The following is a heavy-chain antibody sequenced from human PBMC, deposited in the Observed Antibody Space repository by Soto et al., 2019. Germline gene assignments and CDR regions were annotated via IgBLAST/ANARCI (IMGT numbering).Heavy chain of an antibody. CDR2: IWYDGSNK. CDR3: ARDGGYYYDSSGYSLSFDY. J-gene: IGHJ4*02. V-gene: IGHV3-33*01. CDR1: GFTFSRYG. Sequence: GGSLRLSCAASGFTFSRYGMHWVRQAPGKGLEWVAVIWYDGSNKYYADSVKGRFTISRDNSKNTLYLQMNSLRAEDTAVYYCARDGGYYYDSSGYSLSFDYWGQGTLVTVSS. D-gene: IGHD3-22*01.